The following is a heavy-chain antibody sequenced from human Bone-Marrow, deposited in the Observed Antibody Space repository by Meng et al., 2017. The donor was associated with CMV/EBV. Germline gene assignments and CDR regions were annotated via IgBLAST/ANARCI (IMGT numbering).Heavy chain of an antibody. CDR1: GGSFSDYY. CDR3: ARDRPRDRITGYNIGWSMVN. V-gene: IGHV3-11*04. Sequence: LSLTCAVYGGSFSDYYWSCIRQPPGKGLQWVSGITGSGGGTYYADSVKGRFTISRDNSKKTLYLHMNSLRPEDTAVYYCARDRPRDRITGYNIGWSMVNWGQGTLVTVSS. CDR2: ITGSGGGT. D-gene: IGHD6-19*01. J-gene: IGHJ4*02.